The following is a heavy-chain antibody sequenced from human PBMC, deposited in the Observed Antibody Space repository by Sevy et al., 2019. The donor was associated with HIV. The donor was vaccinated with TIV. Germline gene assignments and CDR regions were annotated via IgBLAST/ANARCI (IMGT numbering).Heavy chain of an antibody. Sequence: GGSLRLSCAASGFPLRNYAMSWVRQAPGKGLEWVSSISGSGGSTYYADSVKGRFTISRDNFQNTLDLEMNSLRAEDTAVYYCAKDGAVALSDYWGQGTLVTVSS. CDR1: GFPLRNYA. D-gene: IGHD6-19*01. CDR3: AKDGAVALSDY. CDR2: ISGSGGST. J-gene: IGHJ4*02. V-gene: IGHV3-23*01.